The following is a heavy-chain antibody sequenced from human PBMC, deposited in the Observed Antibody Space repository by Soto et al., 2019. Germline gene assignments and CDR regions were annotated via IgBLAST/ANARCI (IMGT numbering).Heavy chain of an antibody. J-gene: IGHJ4*02. CDR1: GFTFSSYA. V-gene: IGHV3-23*01. D-gene: IGHD2-15*01. CDR3: AKRRGAGGHFDY. Sequence: DVQLLESGGGLVQPEGSLRLSCAASGFTFSSYAMGWVRQGPGKGLEWVAVVSIGGSTHYADSVRGRFTISRDNSKNTLSLQMNSLTAEETAVYFCAKRRGAGGHFDYLGQGALVTVSS. CDR2: VSIGGST.